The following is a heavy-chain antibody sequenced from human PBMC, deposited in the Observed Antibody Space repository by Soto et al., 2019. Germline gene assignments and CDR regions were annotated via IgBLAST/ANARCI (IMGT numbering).Heavy chain of an antibody. J-gene: IGHJ1*01. Sequence: GASVKVSCKASGYKFTTYFIHWVRPAPGQGLEWMGMIHPSGDTGYAQKFRGRVTMTIDTSTTTASMELRNLTSEDTAVYFSVRGYCTTSPCSGDFQFWGQGTLVTVSS. D-gene: IGHD2-15*01. CDR1: GYKFTTYF. CDR3: VRGYCTTSPCSGDFQF. V-gene: IGHV1-46*01. CDR2: IHPSGDT.